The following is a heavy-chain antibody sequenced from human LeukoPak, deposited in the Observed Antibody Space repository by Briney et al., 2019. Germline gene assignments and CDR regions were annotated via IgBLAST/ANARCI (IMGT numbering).Heavy chain of an antibody. CDR3: ATMRGYCSSPTCQDS. V-gene: IGHV4-34*01. Sequence: SETLSLTCAVYGGPFSGHYWRWIRQPPGKGLKWIGEINHSGSANYSPSLKSRVTLSVDTSKNQFSLKLSSVTAADTAMYYCATMRGYCSSPTCQDSWGQGTLVTVSS. CDR1: GGPFSGHY. D-gene: IGHD2-2*01. J-gene: IGHJ4*02. CDR2: INHSGSA.